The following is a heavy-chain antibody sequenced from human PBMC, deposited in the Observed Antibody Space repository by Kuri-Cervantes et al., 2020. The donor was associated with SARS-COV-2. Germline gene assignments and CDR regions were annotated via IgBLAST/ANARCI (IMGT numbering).Heavy chain of an antibody. CDR2: IYYSGSN. V-gene: IGHV4-61*05. CDR3: ARAIHPYYYDSSGYYQAPGYYFDY. Sequence: GSLRLSCIVSGGTISSSSYYWDWIRQPPGKGLEWIGYIYYSGSNNYHPDLKSRVTISVDTSKNQFSLKLSSVTAAGTAVYYCARAIHPYYYDSSGYYQAPGYYFDYWGQGTLVTVSS. D-gene: IGHD3-22*01. J-gene: IGHJ4*02. CDR1: GGTISSSSYY.